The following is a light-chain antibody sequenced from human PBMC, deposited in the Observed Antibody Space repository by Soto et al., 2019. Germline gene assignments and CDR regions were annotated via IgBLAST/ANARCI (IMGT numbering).Light chain of an antibody. CDR3: QQYDHPPYT. CDR1: HDVGNY. Sequence: DIQLTQSPSTLSASVGDRVIITCRASHDVGNYLAWYQQKPGKAPKHLIYEASNLRSGVPSRFSGSGSGTEFTLTITGLQPDDFATYYCQQYDHPPYTFGQGTKLEIK. V-gene: IGKV1-5*01. J-gene: IGKJ2*01. CDR2: EAS.